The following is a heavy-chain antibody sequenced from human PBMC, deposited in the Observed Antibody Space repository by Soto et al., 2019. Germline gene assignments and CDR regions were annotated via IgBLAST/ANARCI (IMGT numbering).Heavy chain of an antibody. D-gene: IGHD3-9*01. V-gene: IGHV3-23*01. CDR3: AKNVWGITIFGGMDV. CDR1: GFTFSGYA. CDR2: ISGSGGST. J-gene: IGHJ6*02. Sequence: VQLLESGGGLVQPGGSLRLSCAASGFTFSGYAMSWVRQAPGKGLEWVSAISGSGGSTYYADSVKGRFTISRDNSKNTLYLQMNSLRAEDTAVYYCAKNVWGITIFGGMDVWGQGTTVTVSS.